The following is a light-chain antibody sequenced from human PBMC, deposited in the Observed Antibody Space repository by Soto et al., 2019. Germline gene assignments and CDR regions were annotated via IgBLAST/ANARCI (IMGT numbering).Light chain of an antibody. CDR1: SDDIGAYHP. Sequence: QSVLTQPSSVSASPGQSISSSCTGTSDDIGAYHPVSSYQQHPSKAPKLTLYAVSHRPSGVSTRFSRSKSGNTASLTISGVQADDEADYYCSSYRSSDTLEVFGPGTKVTVL. CDR2: AVS. CDR3: SSYRSSDTLEV. V-gene: IGLV2-14*01. J-gene: IGLJ1*01.